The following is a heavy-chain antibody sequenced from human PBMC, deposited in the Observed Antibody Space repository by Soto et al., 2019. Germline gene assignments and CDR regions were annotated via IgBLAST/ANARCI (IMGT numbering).Heavy chain of an antibody. D-gene: IGHD3-22*01. Sequence: SETLSLTCTVSAGSISSGGDYWNWIRQHPGKGLEWIGYIYYSGSTSYNPSLKSRVTISLDTSTNQFSLKLTSVTAADTAVFYCARGPPRNSDYDPFFDSWGQGTQVTVSS. CDR2: IYYSGST. CDR3: ARGPPRNSDYDPFFDS. CDR1: AGSISSGGDY. J-gene: IGHJ4*02. V-gene: IGHV4-31*03.